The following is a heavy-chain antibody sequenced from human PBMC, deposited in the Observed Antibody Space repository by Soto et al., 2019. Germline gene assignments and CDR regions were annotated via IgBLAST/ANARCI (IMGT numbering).Heavy chain of an antibody. D-gene: IGHD2-21*02. J-gene: IGHJ4*02. Sequence: QVQLVQSGAEVRKPGASVKVSCKPSGYTFNTYYLHWLRQAPGQALEWMGVIHPSGGGTTYAQNFPGRCPVTRDTSTTTVFMELISLRSDDTAVYYCARGGHIAVVTASFDNSGQGTLVTVSS. V-gene: IGHV1-46*02. CDR3: ARGGHIAVVTASFDN. CDR1: GYTFNTYY. CDR2: IHPSGGGT.